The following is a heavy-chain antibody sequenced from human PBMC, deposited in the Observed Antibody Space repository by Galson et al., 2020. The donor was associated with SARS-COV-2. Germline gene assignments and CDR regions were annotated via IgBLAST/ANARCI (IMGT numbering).Heavy chain of an antibody. CDR1: GGTFSSYT. D-gene: IGHD6-13*01. CDR2: IIPILGIA. CDR3: ARDSRQPDVYYYGMDV. V-gene: IGHV1-69*04. J-gene: IGHJ6*02. Sequence: SVKVSCKASGGTFSSYTISWVRQAPGQGLEWMGRIIPILGIANYAQKFQGRVTITADKSTSTAYMELSSLRSEDTAVYYCARDSRQPDVYYYGMDVWGQGTTVTVSS.